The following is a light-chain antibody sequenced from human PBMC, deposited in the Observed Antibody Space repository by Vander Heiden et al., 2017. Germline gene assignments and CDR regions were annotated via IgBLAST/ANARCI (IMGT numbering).Light chain of an antibody. V-gene: IGKV4-1*01. J-gene: IGKJ1*01. CDR2: WAS. Sequence: DIVMTQSPDSLAVSLGERATINCKSSQSVLYSSNNKNFLAWYQQKPGQPPKLLIYWASTRESGVPERFSGSGSGTDFTLTITSLQAEDVAFYYCQQDDSAPRTFGQGTKVEIK. CDR1: QSVLYSSNNKNF. CDR3: QQDDSAPRT.